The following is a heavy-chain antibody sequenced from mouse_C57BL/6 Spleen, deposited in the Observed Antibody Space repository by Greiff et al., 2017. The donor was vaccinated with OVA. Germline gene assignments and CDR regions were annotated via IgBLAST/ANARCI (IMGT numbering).Heavy chain of an antibody. D-gene: IGHD1-1*01. V-gene: IGHV1-54*01. CDR2: SNPGSGGT. Sequence: VKVVESGAELVRPGTSVKVSCKASGYAFTNYLIEWVKQRPGQGLEWIGVSNPGSGGTNYNEKFKGKATLTADKSSSTAYMQLSSLTSEDSAVYFCAREGISNYYGSSYGFDYWGQGTTLTVSS. J-gene: IGHJ2*01. CDR3: AREGISNYYGSSYGFDY. CDR1: GYAFTNYL.